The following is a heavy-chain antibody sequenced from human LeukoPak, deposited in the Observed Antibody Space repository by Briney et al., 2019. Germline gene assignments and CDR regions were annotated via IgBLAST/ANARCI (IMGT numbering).Heavy chain of an antibody. CDR1: GFTFSGSA. D-gene: IGHD3-10*01. V-gene: IGHV3-73*01. J-gene: IGHJ4*02. CDR3: TGNYYGSGSYADFDF. Sequence: PVGSLRLSCAASGFTFSGSALHWVRQASGKGLEWVGRISSTANGYATAHAASVKGRFTIPRDDSKNTAYVQLESLKTEDAAIYYCTGNYYGSGSYADFDFWGQGTLVTVPS. CDR2: ISSTANGYAT.